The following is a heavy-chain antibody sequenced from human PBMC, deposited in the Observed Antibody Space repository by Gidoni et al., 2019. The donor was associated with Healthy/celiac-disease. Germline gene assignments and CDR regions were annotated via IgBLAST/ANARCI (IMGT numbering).Heavy chain of an antibody. CDR3: ARDLNFWSGYLYGMDV. J-gene: IGHJ6*02. CDR1: GFTFSRYW. CDR2: IKQDGSEK. Sequence: EVQLVESGGGLVQPGGSLRLSCAASGFTFSRYWMSWVRQAPGKGLGWVANIKQDGSEKYYVDSVKGRFTISRDNAKNSLYLQMNSLRAEDTAVYYCARDLNFWSGYLYGMDVWGQGTTVTVSS. V-gene: IGHV3-7*01. D-gene: IGHD3-3*01.